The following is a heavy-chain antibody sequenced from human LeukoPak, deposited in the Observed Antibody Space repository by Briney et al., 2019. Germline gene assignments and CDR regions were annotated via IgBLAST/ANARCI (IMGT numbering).Heavy chain of an antibody. D-gene: IGHD1-26*01. CDR3: AKAGMGATLYSVMDV. Sequence: GSLTVSCAASGFAFDDYAMYWVRQAPGKGLEWVSLISGDGGGTYYADSVKGRFTISRDNSKNSLYLQMNSLRTEDTALYYCAKAGMGATLYSVMDVWGQGTTVTVSS. CDR1: GFAFDDYA. J-gene: IGHJ6*02. CDR2: ISGDGGGT. V-gene: IGHV3-43*02.